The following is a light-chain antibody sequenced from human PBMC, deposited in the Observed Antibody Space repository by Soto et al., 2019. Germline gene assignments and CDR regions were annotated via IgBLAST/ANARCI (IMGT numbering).Light chain of an antibody. CDR2: GAS. V-gene: IGKV1-27*01. J-gene: IGKJ2*01. Sequence: DIQMTQSPSSLSKSVGDSVTITCRASQDITNYLAWYQQKPGKVPKLLIYGASTLQSGVPSRFSGSGSGTDFTLTISSLQPEDVACYYCQKYNKAPYTFGQGTKLEIK. CDR1: QDITNY. CDR3: QKYNKAPYT.